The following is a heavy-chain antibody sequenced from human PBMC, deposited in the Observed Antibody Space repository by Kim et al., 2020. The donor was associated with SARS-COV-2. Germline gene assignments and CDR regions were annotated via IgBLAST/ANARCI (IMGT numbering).Heavy chain of an antibody. J-gene: IGHJ4*02. CDR3: AREPWGDWFNPPDY. V-gene: IGHV1-18*04. CDR2: ISAYNGNT. D-gene: IGHD3-9*01. Sequence: ASVKVSCKASGYTFTSYGISWVRQAPGQGLEWMGWISAYNGNTNYAQKLQGRVTMTTDTSTSTAYMELRSLRSDDTAVYYCAREPWGDWFNPPDYWGQGTLVTVSS. CDR1: GYTFTSYG.